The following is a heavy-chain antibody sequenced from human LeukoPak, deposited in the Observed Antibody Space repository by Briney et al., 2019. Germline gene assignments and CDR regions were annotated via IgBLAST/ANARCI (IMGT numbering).Heavy chain of an antibody. D-gene: IGHD5-24*01. Sequence: ASVNVSCKASGGTFSSYAISWVRQAPGQGLEWMGGIIPIFGTANYAQKFQGRVTITADESTSTAYMELSSLRSEDTAVYYCASPRQDGYKQYFDYWGQGTLVTVSS. J-gene: IGHJ4*02. V-gene: IGHV1-69*01. CDR3: ASPRQDGYKQYFDY. CDR2: IIPIFGTA. CDR1: GGTFSSYA.